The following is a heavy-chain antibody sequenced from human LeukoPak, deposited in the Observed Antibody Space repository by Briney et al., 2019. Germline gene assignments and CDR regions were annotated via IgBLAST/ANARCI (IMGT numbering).Heavy chain of an antibody. D-gene: IGHD2/OR15-2a*01. J-gene: IGHJ6*03. CDR3: AKTFLYYYYYMDV. V-gene: IGHV3-9*01. Sequence: GGSLGLSCGASGFTFEDYAMHWVRQAPGKGLEWVSGISWNSKNIGYADSVKGRFTISRDNAKNSLHLQMNSLRAEDTAVYYCAKTFLYYYYYMDVWGKGTTVTVSS. CDR2: ISWNSKNI. CDR1: GFTFEDYA.